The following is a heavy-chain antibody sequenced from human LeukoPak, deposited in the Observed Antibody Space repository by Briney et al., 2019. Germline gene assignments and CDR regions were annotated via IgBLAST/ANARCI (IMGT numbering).Heavy chain of an antibody. J-gene: IGHJ4*02. V-gene: IGHV1-69*13. CDR2: IIPIFGTA. CDR3: ARTPGATENEDDY. Sequence: SVKVSCKASGGTFSSYAISWVRQAPGQGLEWMGGIIPIFGTANYAQKFQGRVTITADESTSTAYMELSSLRPKDTAVYYCARTPGATENEDDYWGQGTLVTVSS. CDR1: GGTFSSYA. D-gene: IGHD1-26*01.